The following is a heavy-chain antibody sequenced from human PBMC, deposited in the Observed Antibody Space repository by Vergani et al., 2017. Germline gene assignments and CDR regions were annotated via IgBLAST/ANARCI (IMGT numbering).Heavy chain of an antibody. V-gene: IGHV3-30-3*01. CDR1: GFTFSNAW. CDR3: ARTPLCYDDSSGYMVWGAVDI. CDR2: ISYDGSNK. D-gene: IGHD3-22*01. J-gene: IGHJ3*02. Sequence: QVQLVESGGGVVQPGRSLRLSCAASGFTFSNAWMSWVRQAPGKGLEWVAVISYDGSNKYYADSVKGRFTISRANSKNTLYLQMNSLRAEDTAVYYCARTPLCYDDSSGYMVWGAVDIWGQGTMVTVSS.